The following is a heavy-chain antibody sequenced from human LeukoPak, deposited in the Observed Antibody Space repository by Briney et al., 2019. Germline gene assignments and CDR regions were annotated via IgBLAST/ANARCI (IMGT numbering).Heavy chain of an antibody. CDR2: INAGNGNT. V-gene: IGHV1-3*01. J-gene: IGHJ5*02. Sequence: ASVKVSCKASGYTFTSYAMHWVRQAPGQRLEWMGWINAGNGNTKYSQEFQGRVTITRDTSASTAYMELRSLRSDDTAVYYCARDAREVLFWFGEFSPWGQGTLVTVSS. D-gene: IGHD3-10*01. CDR3: ARDAREVLFWFGEFSP. CDR1: GYTFTSYA.